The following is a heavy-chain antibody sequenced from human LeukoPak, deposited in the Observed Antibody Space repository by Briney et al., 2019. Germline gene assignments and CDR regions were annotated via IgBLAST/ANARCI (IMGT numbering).Heavy chain of an antibody. D-gene: IGHD7-27*01. J-gene: IGHJ4*02. CDR1: GFTFSSYD. CDR2: IGSAGDT. CDR3: ARLTGDNYFDY. Sequence: GGSLRLSCAASGFTFSSYDMHWVRQATGKGLEWVSAIGSAGDTYYSGSVKGRFTISRENAKNSLYLQMNSLRAGDTAVYYCARLTGDNYFDYWGQGTLVTVSS. V-gene: IGHV3-13*01.